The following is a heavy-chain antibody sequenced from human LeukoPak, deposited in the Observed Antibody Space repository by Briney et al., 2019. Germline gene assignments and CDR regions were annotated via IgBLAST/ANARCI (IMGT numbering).Heavy chain of an antibody. V-gene: IGHV3-30-3*01. Sequence: PGGSLRLSCAAFRFTFSSYPMHWVRQAPGKGLEWVALISNDGSKYYYADSVRGRFTISRDISKNTLSLQMNSLRTEDTAVYYCARGDWGGYFDYWGPGTLVTVSS. CDR3: ARGDWGGYFDY. CDR1: RFTFSSYP. J-gene: IGHJ4*02. CDR2: ISNDGSKY. D-gene: IGHD7-27*01.